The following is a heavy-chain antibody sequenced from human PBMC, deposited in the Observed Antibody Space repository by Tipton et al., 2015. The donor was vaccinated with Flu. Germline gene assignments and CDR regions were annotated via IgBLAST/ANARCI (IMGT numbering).Heavy chain of an antibody. CDR1: GFTFSSYG. CDR3: ARGPLPDSNWYNGMDV. Sequence: SLRLSCEASGFTFSSYGMHWVRQATGKGLEWVSGIGTSGDTYYPGSVKGRFTVSRDNAKNSLYLQMSSLRAGDTAVYYCARGPLPDSNWYNGMDVWGQGTTVTVSS. J-gene: IGHJ6*02. D-gene: IGHD6-13*01. CDR2: IGTSGDT. V-gene: IGHV3-13*01.